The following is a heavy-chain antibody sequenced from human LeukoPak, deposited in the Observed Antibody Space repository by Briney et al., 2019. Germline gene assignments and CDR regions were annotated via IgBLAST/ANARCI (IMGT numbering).Heavy chain of an antibody. J-gene: IGHJ4*02. CDR1: GYTFTNYY. CDR3: ARDLPRGPANY. CDR2: VNPNDGST. V-gene: IGHV1-46*01. Sequence: ASEKVSCKASGYTFTNYYLHWVRQGPGQGLEWMGIVNPNDGSTSYGQKFQGRVTMTRDTSTSTVYMDVSSLRSEDTAVYYCARDLPRGPANYWGQGTLVTVSS. D-gene: IGHD2-2*01.